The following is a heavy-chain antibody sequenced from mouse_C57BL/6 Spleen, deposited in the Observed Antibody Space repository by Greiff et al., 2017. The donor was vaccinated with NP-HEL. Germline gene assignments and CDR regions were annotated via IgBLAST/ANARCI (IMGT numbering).Heavy chain of an antibody. V-gene: IGHV1-42*01. CDR1: GYSFTGYY. D-gene: IGHD1-1*01. CDR2: INPSTGGT. Sequence: VQLQQSGPELVKPGASAKISCKASGYSFTGYYMNWVKQSPEKSLEWIGEINPSTGGTTYNQKFKAKATLTVDKSSSTAYMQLKSLTSEDSAVYYCARYYYGSRGTYAMDYWGQGTSVTVSS. CDR3: ARYYYGSRGTYAMDY. J-gene: IGHJ4*01.